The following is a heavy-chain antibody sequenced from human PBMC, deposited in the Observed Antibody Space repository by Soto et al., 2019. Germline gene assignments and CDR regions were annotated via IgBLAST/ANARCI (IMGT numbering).Heavy chain of an antibody. Sequence: PGGSLRLSCAASGFTFNSYTMHWVRQSPGKGLEWVSSISTFGKYLYYTASVKGRFTISRDNANNSLYLQMNSLRAEDTAMYYCARAYGSNSIDHWGQGTLVTVSS. CDR1: GFTFNSYT. J-gene: IGHJ4*02. CDR3: ARAYGSNSIDH. D-gene: IGHD3-22*01. CDR2: ISTFGKYL. V-gene: IGHV3-21*01.